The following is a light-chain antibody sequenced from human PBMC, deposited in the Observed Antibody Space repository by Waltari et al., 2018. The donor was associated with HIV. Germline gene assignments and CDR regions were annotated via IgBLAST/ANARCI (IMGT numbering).Light chain of an antibody. J-gene: IGKJ2*01. CDR3: QQYYSTPQT. V-gene: IGKV4-1*01. CDR1: QSVLYSSDNKNY. Sequence: TINCKSSQSVLYSSDNKNYLAWYQQRPGQPPKLLIYWASTRESGVPDRFSGSGSGTNFTLTISSLQSEDVAVYYCQQYYSTPQTFGQGTKLEIK. CDR2: WAS.